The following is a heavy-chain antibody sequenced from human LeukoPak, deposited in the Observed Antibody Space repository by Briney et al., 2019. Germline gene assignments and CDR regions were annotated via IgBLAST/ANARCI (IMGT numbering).Heavy chain of an antibody. D-gene: IGHD4-17*01. CDR3: AKDLAVTLYYYYYGMDV. CDR1: GFTFSGSA. V-gene: IGHV3-73*01. Sequence: PGGSLRLSCAASGFTFSGSAMHWVRQASGKGLEWVGRIRSKANSYATAYAASVKGRFTISRDDSKNTAYLQMNSLKTEDTAVYYCAKDLAVTLYYYYYGMDVWGQGTTVTVSS. CDR2: IRSKANSYAT. J-gene: IGHJ6*02.